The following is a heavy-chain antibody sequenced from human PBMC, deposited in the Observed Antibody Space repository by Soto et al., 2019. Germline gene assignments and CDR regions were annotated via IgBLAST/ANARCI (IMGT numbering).Heavy chain of an antibody. CDR3: AKLYYYDSSGLGRFDY. CDR2: ISYDGSNK. J-gene: IGHJ4*02. V-gene: IGHV3-30*18. CDR1: GFTFSSYG. D-gene: IGHD3-22*01. Sequence: GSLRLSCAASGFTFSSYGMHWVRQAPGKGLEWVAVISYDGSNKYYADSVKGRFTISRDNSKNTLYLQMNSLRAVDTAVYYCAKLYYYDSSGLGRFDYWGQGTLVTVSS.